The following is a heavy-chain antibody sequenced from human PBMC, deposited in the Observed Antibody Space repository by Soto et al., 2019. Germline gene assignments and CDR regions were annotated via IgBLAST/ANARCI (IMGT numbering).Heavy chain of an antibody. CDR2: IKSKTDGGTT. CDR1: GFTFSDAW. J-gene: IGHJ4*02. CDR3: TTAITMMRD. D-gene: IGHD3-22*01. Sequence: DVQLVESGGGLVKPGGSLRLSCAASGFTFSDAWMTWVRQAPGKGLEWVVRIKSKTDGGTTDYAAPVKDRFTISRDDSKNTLYLQMNSLKTDDTAVYYCTTAITMMRDRGQGTLVAVSS. V-gene: IGHV3-15*01.